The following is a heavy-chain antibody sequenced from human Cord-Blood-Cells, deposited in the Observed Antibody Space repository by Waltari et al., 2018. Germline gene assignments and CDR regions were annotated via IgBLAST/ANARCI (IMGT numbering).Heavy chain of an antibody. V-gene: IGHV1-8*03. CDR2: MNPNSGNT. D-gene: IGHD5-12*01. Sequence: QVQLVQSGAEVKKPGASVKVSCKASGYTFTSYDINWVRRATGQGIEWMGWMNPNSGNTGYAQKFQGRVTITRNTSISTAYMELSSLRSEDTAVYYCARSPDRYSGYDYYFDYWGQGTLVTVSS. CDR1: GYTFTSYD. CDR3: ARSPDRYSGYDYYFDY. J-gene: IGHJ4*02.